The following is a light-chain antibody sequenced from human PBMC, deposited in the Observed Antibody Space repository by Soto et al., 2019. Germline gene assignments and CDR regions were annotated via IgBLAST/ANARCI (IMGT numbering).Light chain of an antibody. CDR2: AVS. CDR1: QGVSTW. CDR3: HQANTFPLT. V-gene: IGKV1-12*01. J-gene: IGKJ4*01. Sequence: DIQMTQSPSSVSASVGDRVTITCRASQGVSTWLAWYQQRPGKAPKLLMYAVSTLQSGVPSRFSGSGSGTDFTLTISRLQPEDFATYYCHQANTFPLTFGGGTKVEIK.